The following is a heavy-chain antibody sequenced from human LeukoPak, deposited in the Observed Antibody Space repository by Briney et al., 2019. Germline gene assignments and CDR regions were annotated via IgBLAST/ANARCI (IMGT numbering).Heavy chain of an antibody. D-gene: IGHD3-10*01. Sequence: PGGSLRLSCAASGFTFSDHYMDWVRQAPGKGLEWVGRTRKKANGYSTEYAASVKGRFTVSRDDSKNSLYLQMNSLKTEDTAMYYCIRVSSIWSYDFWGRGTLVTVSS. CDR3: IRVSSIWSYDF. J-gene: IGHJ4*02. CDR2: TRKKANGYST. V-gene: IGHV3-72*01. CDR1: GFTFSDHY.